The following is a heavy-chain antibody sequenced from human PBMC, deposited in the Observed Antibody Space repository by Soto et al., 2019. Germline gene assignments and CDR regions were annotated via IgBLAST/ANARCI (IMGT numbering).Heavy chain of an antibody. CDR3: AHRKSSYYGSENTYYYGMDV. CDR2: IYLTGDN. V-gene: IGHV2-5*01. J-gene: IGHJ6*02. Sequence: ITLTESGPTLVKPTQTLKLPCTFAGFSLSTSGMGVAWIRQPPEQALEWLAVIYLTGDNPYSPSLKSRLTITEDTSKNQVVLTMTDMDPVDTATYYCAHRKSSYYGSENTYYYGMDVWGQGTTVTVSS. D-gene: IGHD3-10*01. CDR1: GFSLSTSGMG.